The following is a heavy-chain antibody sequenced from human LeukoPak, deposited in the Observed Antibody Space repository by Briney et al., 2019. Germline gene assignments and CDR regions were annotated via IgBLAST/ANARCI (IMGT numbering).Heavy chain of an antibody. CDR1: GFTFSTYW. Sequence: GGSLRLSCAASGFTFSTYWMHWVRQAPGKRLVWVSRIKSDGSTNYADSVKGRLTISRDNANNTLSLQMNSLRPEETGVYYCARAPSEIGGYYPEYFRHWGQGTLVTVSS. CDR3: ARAPSEIGGYYPEYFRH. J-gene: IGHJ1*01. V-gene: IGHV3-74*01. D-gene: IGHD3-22*01. CDR2: IKSDGST.